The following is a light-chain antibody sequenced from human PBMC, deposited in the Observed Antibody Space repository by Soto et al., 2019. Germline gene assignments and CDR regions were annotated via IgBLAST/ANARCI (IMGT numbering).Light chain of an antibody. CDR1: SSNIGAGYD. J-gene: IGLJ1*01. CDR3: HSYDSSLGGYV. V-gene: IGLV1-40*01. CDR2: SNS. Sequence: QSVLTQPPSVSGAPGQRVTISCTGSSSNIGAGYDVYWYQQLPGTAPKLVIYSNSKSGSKSGTSASLAITGLQAEDEADYYCHSYDSSLGGYVFGSGTKLTVL.